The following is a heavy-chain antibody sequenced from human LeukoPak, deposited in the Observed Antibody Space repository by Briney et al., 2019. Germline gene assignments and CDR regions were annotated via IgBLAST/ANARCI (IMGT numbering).Heavy chain of an antibody. J-gene: IGHJ6*03. D-gene: IGHD3-3*01. CDR1: GYTFTGYY. Sequence: GASVKVSCKASGYTFTGYYMHWVRQAPGQGLEWMGWINPNSGGTNYAQKFQGRVTITRNTSISTAYMELSSLRSEDTAVYYCARGYAGRFLEWLLPYYYYYMDVWGKGTTVTVSS. CDR3: ARGYAGRFLEWLLPYYYYYMDV. CDR2: INPNSGGT. V-gene: IGHV1-2*02.